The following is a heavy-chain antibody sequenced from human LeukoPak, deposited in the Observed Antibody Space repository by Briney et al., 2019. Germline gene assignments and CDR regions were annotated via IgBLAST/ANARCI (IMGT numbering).Heavy chain of an antibody. V-gene: IGHV1-8*01. CDR3: ARDRDFFYYYYMDV. Sequence: ASVKVSCKASGYTFTSYDINWVRQATGQGLEWMGWMNPNSGNTGYAQKFQGRVTMTRNTSISTAYMELSSLRSEDTAVYYCARDRDFFYYYYMDVWGKGTTVTVSS. D-gene: IGHD2-21*02. CDR1: GYTFTSYD. CDR2: MNPNSGNT. J-gene: IGHJ6*03.